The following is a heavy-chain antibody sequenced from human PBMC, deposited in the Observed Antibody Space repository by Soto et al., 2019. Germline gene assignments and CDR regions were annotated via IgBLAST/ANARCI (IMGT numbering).Heavy chain of an antibody. Sequence: GWSLRLSCAASGFTFSNFAMSWVRQAPGKGLEWVSAISASSSSTYYADSVKGRFTISRDNSNNTLYLQMNSLRAEDTAVYYCAAHCEQLVLSSPDWFDPWGQGTLVTVSS. CDR1: GFTFSNFA. V-gene: IGHV3-23*01. J-gene: IGHJ5*02. D-gene: IGHD6-6*01. CDR2: ISASSSST. CDR3: AAHCEQLVLSSPDWFDP.